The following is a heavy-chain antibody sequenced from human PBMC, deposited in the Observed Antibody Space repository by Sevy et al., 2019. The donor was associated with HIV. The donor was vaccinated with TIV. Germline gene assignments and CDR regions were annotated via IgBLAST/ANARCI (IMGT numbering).Heavy chain of an antibody. CDR2: ISWNSGSI. CDR1: GFTFDDFA. D-gene: IGHD1-26*01. J-gene: IGHJ4*02. V-gene: IGHV3-9*01. CDR3: TKGGVGATLMPPLDY. Sequence: GGSLRLSCAASGFTFDDFAMHWVRQAPGKGLEWVSGISWNSGSIGYADSVKGRFTISRDNAKNSLYLQMNSLRAEDTALYYCTKGGVGATLMPPLDYWGQGTLVTVSS.